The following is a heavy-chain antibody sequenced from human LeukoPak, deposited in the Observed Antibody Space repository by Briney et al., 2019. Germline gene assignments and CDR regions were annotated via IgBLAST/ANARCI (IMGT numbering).Heavy chain of an antibody. CDR1: GFTFSSYS. CDR3: AKASGQAGYCSSTSCHYTFDY. V-gene: IGHV3-48*04. Sequence: GGSLRLSCAASGFTFSSYSMNWVRQAPGKGLEWVSYISNSGSITYYADSVKGRFTISRDNAKNSLYLQMNSLRAEDTTVYYCAKASGQAGYCSSTSCHYTFDYWGQGTLVTVSS. D-gene: IGHD2-2*01. CDR2: ISNSGSIT. J-gene: IGHJ4*02.